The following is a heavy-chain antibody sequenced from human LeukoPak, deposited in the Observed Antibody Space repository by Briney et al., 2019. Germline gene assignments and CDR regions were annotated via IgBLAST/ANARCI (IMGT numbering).Heavy chain of an antibody. V-gene: IGHV3-7*01. Sequence: PGRALRLYCAASGFPFTYYLMFWVRPATGKRPAWVCNINQGGSETNYVDSVKGRFSISRDNAKTSLYLQMNSLRAEDTAVYYCATDRKVGTWDPRFDYWGQGALVTVSS. CDR3: ATDRKVGTWDPRFDY. CDR2: INQGGSET. D-gene: IGHD4-23*01. CDR1: GFPFTYYL. J-gene: IGHJ4*02.